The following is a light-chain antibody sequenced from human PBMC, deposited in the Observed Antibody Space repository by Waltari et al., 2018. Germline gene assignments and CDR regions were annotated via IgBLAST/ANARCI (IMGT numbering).Light chain of an antibody. Sequence: AIRMPQSPSSFPASLGHTVTITCRANQSVTSYLAWYQQKPGRAPKLLLYAVSTLQSGIPSRFSGAGSGTDFTLTINCLQSEDFATYYCQQYYSYPYTFGQGTKLEI. CDR3: QQYYSYPYT. V-gene: IGKV1-8*01. CDR2: AVS. CDR1: QSVTSY. J-gene: IGKJ2*01.